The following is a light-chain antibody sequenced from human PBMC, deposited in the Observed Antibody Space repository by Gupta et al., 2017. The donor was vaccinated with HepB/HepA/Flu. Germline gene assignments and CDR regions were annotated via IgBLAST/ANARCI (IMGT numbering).Light chain of an antibody. CDR3: QAWDGSAAV. CDR2: KDS. CDR1: KLEDKY. V-gene: IGLV3-1*01. J-gene: IGLJ1*01. Sequence: SYDLSQPPSVSVSPGQTVSISCSGDKLEDKYVSWYQQRPGQSPVLVIFKDSKRPSEIPERFSGSNSGNTATLTISGAQALDEDDYFCQAWDGSAAVFGAGTKVTVL.